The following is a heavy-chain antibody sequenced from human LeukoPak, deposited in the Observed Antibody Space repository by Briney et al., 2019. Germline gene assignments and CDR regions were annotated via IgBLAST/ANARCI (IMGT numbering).Heavy chain of an antibody. V-gene: IGHV5-51*01. CDR2: IYPGDSDT. J-gene: IGHJ4*02. CDR3: ASGGSPGYYYDSSGPDY. CDR1: GYSFTSYW. D-gene: IGHD3-22*01. Sequence: GESLKISCKASGYSFTSYWIGWVRQMPGKGLEWMGIIYPGDSDTRYSPSFQGQVTISADKSISTAYLQWSSLKASDTAMYYCASGGSPGYYYDSSGPDYWGQGTLVTVSS.